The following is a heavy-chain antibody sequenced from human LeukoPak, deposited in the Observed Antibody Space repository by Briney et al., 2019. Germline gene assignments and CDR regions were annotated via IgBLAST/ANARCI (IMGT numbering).Heavy chain of an antibody. CDR1: GFTFSSYP. J-gene: IGHJ4*02. Sequence: GGSLRLSCAASGFTFSSYPMHWVRQAPGKGLEWVGVISYDGSNKHHADSVKGRFTISRDNSRNTLYLQMNSLRAEDTAVYYCAREDVDSSDWSGAFDYWGQGTLVTVSS. CDR2: ISYDGSNK. V-gene: IGHV3-30-3*01. CDR3: AREDVDSSDWSGAFDY. D-gene: IGHD6-19*01.